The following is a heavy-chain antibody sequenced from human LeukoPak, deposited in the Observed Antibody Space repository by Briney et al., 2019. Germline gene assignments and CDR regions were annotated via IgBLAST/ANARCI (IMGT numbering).Heavy chain of an antibody. D-gene: IGHD3-3*01. CDR1: GFTFGDYA. Sequence: GGSLRLSCTASGFTFGDYAMSWFRQAPGKGLVWVSRIKSDGQITTYADSVKGRFTTSRDNAKNTFYLQMNSLRVEDAAVYYCLLIILGGSSQHWGQGTLVSVSS. CDR2: IKSDGQIT. CDR3: LLIILGGSSQH. J-gene: IGHJ1*01. V-gene: IGHV3-74*01.